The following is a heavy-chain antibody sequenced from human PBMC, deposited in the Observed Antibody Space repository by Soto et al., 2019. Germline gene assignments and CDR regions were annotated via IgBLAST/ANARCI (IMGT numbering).Heavy chain of an antibody. D-gene: IGHD3-16*01. Sequence: GGSLRLSCAASGFTFSNYDMHWVRQTTGKGLEWVSGIGTVGDTYYSGSVKGRFSISRENAKNSFYLQMNSLRAEDTAVYYCASGGLYICGQGTLVTVSS. CDR2: IGTVGDT. V-gene: IGHV3-13*01. CDR3: ASGGLYI. CDR1: GFTFSNYD. J-gene: IGHJ4*02.